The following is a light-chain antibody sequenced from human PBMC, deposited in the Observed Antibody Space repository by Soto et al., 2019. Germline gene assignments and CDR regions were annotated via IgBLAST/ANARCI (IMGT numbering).Light chain of an antibody. J-gene: IGLJ1*01. CDR2: EVS. CDR1: SSDIGGYDY. CDR3: SSYTGSSTLYV. Sequence: QSALTQPASVSGSPGQSITISCTGTSSDIGGYDYVSWYQQHPGKVPKLMIFEVSNRPSGVSYRFSGSKSGNTASLTISWLQAEDEADYYCSSYTGSSTLYVFGTGTKLTVL. V-gene: IGLV2-14*01.